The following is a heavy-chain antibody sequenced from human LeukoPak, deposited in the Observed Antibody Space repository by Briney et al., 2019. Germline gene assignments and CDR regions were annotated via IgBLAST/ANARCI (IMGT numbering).Heavy chain of an antibody. Sequence: TSETLSLTCAVYGGSFSGYYWSWIRQPPGKGLEWIGEINHSGSTNYNPSLKSRVTISVDTSKNQFSLKLSSVTAADTAVYYCARRVGRYFGERAYYYNYMDVWAKGTTVTISS. CDR2: INHSGST. V-gene: IGHV4-34*01. D-gene: IGHD3-10*01. CDR1: GGSFSGYY. J-gene: IGHJ6*03. CDR3: ARRVGRYFGERAYYYNYMDV.